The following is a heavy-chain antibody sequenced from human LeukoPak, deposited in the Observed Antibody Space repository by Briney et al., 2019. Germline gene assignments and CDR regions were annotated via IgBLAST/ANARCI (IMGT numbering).Heavy chain of an antibody. J-gene: IGHJ6*03. CDR2: INHSGST. Sequence: SETLFLTCAVYGGSFSGYYWSWIHQPPGKGLEWIGEINHSGSTNYNPSLKSRVTISVDTSKNQFSLKLSSVTAADTAVYYCARGGERVTAGTIGGGPRRYYYYYMDVWGKGTTVTVSS. V-gene: IGHV4-34*01. CDR1: GGSFSGYY. D-gene: IGHD1-1*01. CDR3: ARGGERVTAGTIGGGPRRYYYYYMDV.